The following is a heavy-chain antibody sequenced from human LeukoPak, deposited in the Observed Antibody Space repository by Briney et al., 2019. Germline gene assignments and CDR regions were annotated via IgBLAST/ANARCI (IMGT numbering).Heavy chain of an antibody. J-gene: IGHJ3*02. V-gene: IGHV3-23*01. CDR1: GFTFSSYA. D-gene: IGHD5-24*01. CDR2: ISGSGGST. Sequence: GGSLRLSCAASGFTFSSYAMTWVRQAPGKGLEWVSGISGSGGSTYHADSVKGRFTISRENSKNTLYLQTNSLRAEDTAVYYCAKGRDGYNSAFDIWGQGTMVTVSS. CDR3: AKGRDGYNSAFDI.